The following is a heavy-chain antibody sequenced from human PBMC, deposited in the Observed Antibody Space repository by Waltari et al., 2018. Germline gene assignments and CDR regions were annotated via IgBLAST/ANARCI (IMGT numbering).Heavy chain of an antibody. D-gene: IGHD1-1*01. V-gene: IGHV1-69*01. CDR2: IIPIFGTA. Sequence: QVQLVQSGAEVKKPGSSVKVSCKASGGTFSSYAISWVRQAPGQGLEWMGGIIPIFGTANYAQKFQGRVTITSDESTSTAYMELSSLRSEDTAVYYCARDPPSTGTPSPGWVDPWGQGTLVTVSS. CDR1: GGTFSSYA. J-gene: IGHJ5*02. CDR3: ARDPPSTGTPSPGWVDP.